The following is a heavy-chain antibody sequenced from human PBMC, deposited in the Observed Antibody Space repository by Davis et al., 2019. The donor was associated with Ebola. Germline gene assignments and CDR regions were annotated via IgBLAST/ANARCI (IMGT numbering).Heavy chain of an antibody. V-gene: IGHV1-2*02. Sequence: ASVKVSCKASGYTFTGYYIHCVRQAPGQGLEWMGWINPNSGRTNHAQKFQGRVTMTRYASTGTAYLDLSGLTSDDTAVYYWARGPRDILAVVRAPDYWGQGTLVSVSS. CDR2: INPNSGRT. CDR1: GYTFTGYY. CDR3: ARGPRDILAVVRAPDY. D-gene: IGHD2-15*01. J-gene: IGHJ4*02.